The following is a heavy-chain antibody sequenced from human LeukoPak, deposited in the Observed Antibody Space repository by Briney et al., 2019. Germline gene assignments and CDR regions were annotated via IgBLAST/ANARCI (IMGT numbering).Heavy chain of an antibody. CDR2: INAGNGNT. D-gene: IGHD3-16*01. CDR1: GYTFTTYA. CDR3: ARAGGTDHDYDYVWGSYPQGHAFDI. J-gene: IGHJ3*02. V-gene: IGHV1-3*01. Sequence: ASVKVSCKASGYTFTTYAMHWVRQAPGQRLEWMGWINAGNGNTKYSQKFQGRVTITRDTSASTAYMELSSLRSEDTAVYYCARAGGTDHDYDYVWGSYPQGHAFDIWGQGTMVTVSS.